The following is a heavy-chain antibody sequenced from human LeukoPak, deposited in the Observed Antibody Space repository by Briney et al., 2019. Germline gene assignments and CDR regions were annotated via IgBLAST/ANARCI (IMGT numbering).Heavy chain of an antibody. J-gene: IGHJ4*02. V-gene: IGHV3-11*01. D-gene: IGHD3-3*01. CDR1: GFTFSDYY. Sequence: GGSLRLSCAASGFTFSDYYMSWIRQAPGKGLEWGSYISSNGNSVYYADSVTGRFTISRDNAKNSLYLQMNSLRAEDTAVYYCVRDKYYDWLWGQGTLVTVSS. CDR2: ISSNGNSV. CDR3: VRDKYYDWL.